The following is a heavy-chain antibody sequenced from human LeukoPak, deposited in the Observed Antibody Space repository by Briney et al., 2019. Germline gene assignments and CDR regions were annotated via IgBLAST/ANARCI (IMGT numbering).Heavy chain of an antibody. V-gene: IGHV4-59*12. D-gene: IGHD5/OR15-5a*01. J-gene: IGHJ3*02. Sequence: SETLSLTYTVSGGSISSYYWSWIRQPPGKGLEWIGYIYYSGSTNYNPSLKSRVTMSVDTSKNQFSLKLSSVTAVDTAVYYCARTWGYGISAFDIWGQGTMVTVSS. CDR3: ARTWGYGISAFDI. CDR1: GGSISSYY. CDR2: IYYSGST.